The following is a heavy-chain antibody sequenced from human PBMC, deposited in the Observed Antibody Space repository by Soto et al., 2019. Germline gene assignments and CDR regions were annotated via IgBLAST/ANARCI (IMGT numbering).Heavy chain of an antibody. V-gene: IGHV1-18*01. CDR1: GYTFTSYG. CDR2: ISAYNGNT. D-gene: IGHD5-12*01. CDR3: ARSLSGYSGYVVGY. J-gene: IGHJ4*02. Sequence: ASVKVSCKASGYTFTSYGISWVRQAPGQGLEWMGWISAYNGNTNYAQKLQGRFTMPTDPSTSTAYLELRSLRSDDTSVYYCARSLSGYSGYVVGYWGQGTLVTVSS.